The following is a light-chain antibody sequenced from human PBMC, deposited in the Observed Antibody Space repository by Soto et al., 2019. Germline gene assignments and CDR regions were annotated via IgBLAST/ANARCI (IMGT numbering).Light chain of an antibody. CDR2: AAS. CDR1: QGISTY. CDR3: QQYSSHDLLT. V-gene: IGKV1-39*01. J-gene: IGKJ4*01. Sequence: DIEVTQSQSSLSASVGDRVTITCRASQGISTYLNCYQQKPGKAPKLLIYAASSLQSGVPSRFSGSGSGTDFTLTISSLQPEDFATYYCQQYSSHDLLTFGGGTKVDIK.